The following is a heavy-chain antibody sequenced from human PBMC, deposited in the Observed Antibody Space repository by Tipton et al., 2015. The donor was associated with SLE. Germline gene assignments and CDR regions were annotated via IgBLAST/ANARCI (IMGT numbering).Heavy chain of an antibody. J-gene: IGHJ4*02. V-gene: IGHV3-30*04. Sequence: SLRLSCAASGFTFSTHNMHWVRQAPGKGLDWVSVMSSDGTLIYYSDSVKGRFTISRDNSKNTLYLQMNSLRAEDTAVYYCGRDTAMVLNYWGQGTLVTVSS. D-gene: IGHD5-18*01. CDR3: GRDTAMVLNY. CDR2: MSSDGTLI. CDR1: GFTFSTHN.